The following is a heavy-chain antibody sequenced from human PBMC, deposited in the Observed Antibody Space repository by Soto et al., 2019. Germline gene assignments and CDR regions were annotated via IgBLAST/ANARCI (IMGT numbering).Heavy chain of an antibody. V-gene: IGHV3-30-3*01. Sequence: QVQLVESGGGVVQPGRSLRLSCAASGFTFSSYAMHWVRQAPGKGLEWVAVISYDGSNKYYADSVKGRFTISRDNSKNTLYLQMNSLRAEDTAVYYCATSPTTYYDILTGYLDYWGQGTLVTVSS. CDR3: ATSPTTYYDILTGYLDY. J-gene: IGHJ4*02. CDR1: GFTFSSYA. CDR2: ISYDGSNK. D-gene: IGHD3-9*01.